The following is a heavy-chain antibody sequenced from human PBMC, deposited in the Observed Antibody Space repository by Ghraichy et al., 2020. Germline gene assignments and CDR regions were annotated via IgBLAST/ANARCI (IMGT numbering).Heavy chain of an antibody. D-gene: IGHD3-22*01. Sequence: GESLNISCAASGFTFSSYAMSWVRQAPGKGLEWVSAIRDSGSSTYYTDSVKGRFTISRDNSKNTLYLQMNSLRAEDTAVYYCAKDRDYSDSSGYYFNAFDIWGQGTMVTVSS. CDR3: AKDRDYSDSSGYYFNAFDI. CDR1: GFTFSSYA. V-gene: IGHV3-23*01. CDR2: IRDSGSST. J-gene: IGHJ3*02.